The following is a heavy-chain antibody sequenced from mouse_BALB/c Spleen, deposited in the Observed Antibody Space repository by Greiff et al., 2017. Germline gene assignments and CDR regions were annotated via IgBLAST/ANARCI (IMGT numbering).Heavy chain of an antibody. CDR1: GFNIKDTY. Sequence: DVKLQESGAELVKPGASVKLSCTASGFNIKDTYMHWVKQRPEQGLEWIGRIDPANGNTKYDPKFQGKATITADTSSNTAYLQLSSLTSEDTAVYYCARWNYYAMDYWGQGTSVTVSS. CDR3: ARWNYYAMDY. J-gene: IGHJ4*01. CDR2: IDPANGNT. V-gene: IGHV14-3*02.